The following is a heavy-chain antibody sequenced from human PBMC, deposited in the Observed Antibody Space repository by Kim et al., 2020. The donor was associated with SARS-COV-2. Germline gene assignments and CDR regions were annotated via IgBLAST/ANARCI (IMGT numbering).Heavy chain of an antibody. CDR3: ATNYYYDSSGYYYYYGMDV. V-gene: IGHV1-69*02. CDR1: GGTFSSYT. D-gene: IGHD3-22*01. J-gene: IGHJ6*02. CDR2: IIPILGIA. Sequence: SVKVSCKASGGTFSSYTISWVRQAPGQGLEWMGRIIPILGIANYAQKFQGRVTITADKSTSTAYMELSSLRSEDTAVYYCATNYYYDSSGYYYYYGMDVWGQGTTVTVSS.